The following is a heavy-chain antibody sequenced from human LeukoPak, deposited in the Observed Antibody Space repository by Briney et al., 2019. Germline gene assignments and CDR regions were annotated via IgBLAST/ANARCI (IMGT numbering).Heavy chain of an antibody. Sequence: ASVKVSCKASGYTFTSYGISWVRQAPGQGLEWMGWISAYNGNTNYAQKLQGRVTMTTDTSMSTAYMELRSLRSDDTAVYYCARVDSSGWNFDYWGQGTLVTVSS. J-gene: IGHJ4*02. CDR2: ISAYNGNT. CDR1: GYTFTSYG. D-gene: IGHD6-19*01. V-gene: IGHV1-18*01. CDR3: ARVDSSGWNFDY.